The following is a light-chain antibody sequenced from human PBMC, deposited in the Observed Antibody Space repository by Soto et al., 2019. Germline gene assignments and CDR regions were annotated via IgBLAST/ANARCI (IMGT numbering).Light chain of an antibody. CDR3: LLSYDSVRV. J-gene: IGLJ2*01. CDR2: DTN. Sequence: QTVVTQEPSLTVSPGGTVTLTCDSSTGTVTRDHFPYCFQQKPGQAPRTLIYDTNIKHFWIPARFSGSLLGGKAALTLSGAQPDDEADYYCLLSYDSVRVFGGGTKLTVL. V-gene: IGLV7-46*01. CDR1: TGTVTRDHF.